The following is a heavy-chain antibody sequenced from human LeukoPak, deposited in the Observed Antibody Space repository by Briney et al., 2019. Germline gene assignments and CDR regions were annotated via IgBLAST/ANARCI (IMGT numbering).Heavy chain of an antibody. V-gene: IGHV3-7*04. D-gene: IGHD3-22*01. CDR1: GFTFSLYW. Sequence: GGSLRLSCVASGFTFSLYWMGWGRQAPGKGLEWVANIKQDGSEKYYVDSVKGRFTISRDNAKNSLYLQMNSLRAEDTAVYYCARDEHQYYSESSGRFDYWGQGTLVTVSS. J-gene: IGHJ4*02. CDR3: ARDEHQYYSESSGRFDY. CDR2: IKQDGSEK.